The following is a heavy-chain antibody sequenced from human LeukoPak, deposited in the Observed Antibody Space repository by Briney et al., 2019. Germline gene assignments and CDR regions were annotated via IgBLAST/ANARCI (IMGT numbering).Heavy chain of an antibody. V-gene: IGHV3-23*01. CDR2: ISGSGSIT. D-gene: IGHD3-22*01. CDR3: AKDRGAYDAFDY. CDR1: GFTFSSYA. J-gene: IGHJ4*02. Sequence: GGSLRLSCAASGFTFSSYAMSWVRQAPGKGLEWVSSISGSGSITYYADSVKGRFTISRDNSKNTLSLQMNSLRAEDTAVYYCAKDRGAYDAFDYWGQGTLVTVS.